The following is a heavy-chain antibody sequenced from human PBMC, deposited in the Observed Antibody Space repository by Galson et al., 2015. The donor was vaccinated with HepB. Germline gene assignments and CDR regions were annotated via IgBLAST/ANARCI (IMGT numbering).Heavy chain of an antibody. CDR1: GYNLIDYY. Sequence: SVKVSCKASGYNLIDYYMHWVRQAPGQGPEWMGWINPKSGGTKSAQKFQGRVTMTRDTSISTAYMELSRLSSDDTAVYYCATVRFLEWLPYAFDIWGQGTTVTVSS. J-gene: IGHJ3*02. CDR3: ATVRFLEWLPYAFDI. D-gene: IGHD3-3*01. CDR2: INPKSGGT. V-gene: IGHV1-2*02.